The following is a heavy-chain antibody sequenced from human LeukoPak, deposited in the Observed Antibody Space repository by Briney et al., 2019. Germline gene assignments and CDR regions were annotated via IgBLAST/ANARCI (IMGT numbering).Heavy chain of an antibody. CDR1: GFTFSSYW. V-gene: IGHV3-74*01. Sequence: GGSLRLSCAASGFTFSSYWMHWVRQAPGKGLVWVSRINGDGSTTSYADSVKGRFTISRDNAKNTLYLQMNSLRAEDTAVYYCARDSRGFVILNYWGQGTQVTVSS. D-gene: IGHD2-21*01. CDR2: INGDGSTT. J-gene: IGHJ4*02. CDR3: ARDSRGFVILNY.